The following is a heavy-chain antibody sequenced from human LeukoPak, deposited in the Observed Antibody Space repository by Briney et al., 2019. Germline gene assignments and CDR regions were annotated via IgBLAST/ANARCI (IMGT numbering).Heavy chain of an antibody. CDR3: ARSFKFGESPLFDC. Sequence: PSETLSLTCTVPGGSISSYYWSWIRQPPGKGLERIGYIYYSGSTNYNPSLKSRVTISVDTSKNQFSLKLSSVTAADTAVYYCARSFKFGESPLFDCWGQGTLVTVSS. J-gene: IGHJ4*02. CDR1: GGSISSYY. D-gene: IGHD3-10*01. V-gene: IGHV4-59*01. CDR2: IYYSGST.